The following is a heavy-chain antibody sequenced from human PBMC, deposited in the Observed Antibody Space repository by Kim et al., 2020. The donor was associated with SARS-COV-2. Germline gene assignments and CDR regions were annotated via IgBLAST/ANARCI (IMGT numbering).Heavy chain of an antibody. V-gene: IGHV3-53*04. J-gene: IGHJ4*01. CDR1: GFTVSSNY. D-gene: IGHD2-2*01. CDR2: ISCGGST. CDR3: SRVAFRDCGSTSSPYYFD. Sequence: GGSLRLSCAASGFTVSSNYMRWVRQAPGKGLEWVSVISCGGSTYYSASAKGRFFISCHNSKNTLLFQQNSIRASETAVSYCSRVAFRDCGSTSSPYYFD.